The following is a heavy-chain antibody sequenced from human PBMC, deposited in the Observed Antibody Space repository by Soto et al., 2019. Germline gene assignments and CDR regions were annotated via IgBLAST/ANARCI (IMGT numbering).Heavy chain of an antibody. CDR3: ARGPVPSNGYNLDY. CDR2: IIPIFGTA. J-gene: IGHJ4*02. Sequence: ASVKVSCKASGYTFTSYYIHWVRQAPGQGLEWMGGIIPIFGTANYAQKFQGRVTITADESTSTAYMELSSLRSEDTAVYYCARGPVPSNGYNLDYWGQGTLVTVSS. CDR1: GYTFTSYY. V-gene: IGHV1-69*13. D-gene: IGHD2-8*01.